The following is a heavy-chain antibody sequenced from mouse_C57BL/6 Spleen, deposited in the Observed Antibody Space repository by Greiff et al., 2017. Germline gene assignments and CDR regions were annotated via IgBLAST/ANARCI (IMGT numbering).Heavy chain of an antibody. CDR3: ARYGITTVVATPFDY. J-gene: IGHJ2*01. Sequence: VQLQQPGAELVKPGASVKMSCKASGYTFTSYWITWVKQRPGQGLEWIGDIYPGSGSTNYNEKFKSKATLTVDTSSSTAYMQLSSLTSEDSAVYYCARYGITTVVATPFDYWGQGTTLTVSA. D-gene: IGHD1-1*01. CDR1: GYTFTSYW. V-gene: IGHV1-55*01. CDR2: IYPGSGST.